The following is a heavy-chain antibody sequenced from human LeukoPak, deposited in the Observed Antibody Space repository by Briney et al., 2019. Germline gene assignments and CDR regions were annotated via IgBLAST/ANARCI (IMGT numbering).Heavy chain of an antibody. D-gene: IGHD4-17*01. Sequence: GGSLRLSCAASGFTFSTYGMSWVRQAPGKGLEWVSGISGSGGSTYYADAVKGRFTISRDNSKNTLYLQMNSLRAEDTAVYYCARDFYGDYESYWGQGTLVTVSS. CDR3: ARDFYGDYESY. J-gene: IGHJ4*02. CDR1: GFTFSTYG. CDR2: ISGSGGST. V-gene: IGHV3-23*01.